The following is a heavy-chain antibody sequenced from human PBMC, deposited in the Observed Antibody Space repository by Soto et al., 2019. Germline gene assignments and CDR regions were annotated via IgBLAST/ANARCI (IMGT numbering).Heavy chain of an antibody. J-gene: IGHJ6*02. Sequence: SETLSLTCTVSGGSISTYYWNWIRQPPGQGLEWIAYVFYSGSANYNSSLKSRVTISVDTSKNQFSLKLSSVTAADTAVYYCARLLYYYDSSGYSYYYYGMDVWGQGTTVTVSS. CDR3: ARLLYYYDSSGYSYYYYGMDV. V-gene: IGHV4-59*08. CDR1: GGSISTYY. CDR2: VFYSGSA. D-gene: IGHD3-22*01.